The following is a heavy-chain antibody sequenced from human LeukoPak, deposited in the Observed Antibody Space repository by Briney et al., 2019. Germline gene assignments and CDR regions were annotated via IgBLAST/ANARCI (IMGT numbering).Heavy chain of an antibody. V-gene: IGHV4-61*02. Sequence: SETPSLTCTVSGGSITSGNYYWSWIRQPAGKGLEWVGRVYTTGYTNYNASLKTRITISLDTSANSFSLKMTSVTAADTAVYYCARRSYSSSWSVKFDYWGQGTLVTVSS. J-gene: IGHJ4*02. CDR2: VYTTGYT. CDR1: GGSITSGNYY. D-gene: IGHD6-13*01. CDR3: ARRSYSSSWSVKFDY.